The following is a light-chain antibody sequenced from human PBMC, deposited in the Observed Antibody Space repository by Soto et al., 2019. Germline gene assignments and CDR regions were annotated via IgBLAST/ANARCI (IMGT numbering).Light chain of an antibody. CDR2: EVN. J-gene: IGLJ1*01. Sequence: QSALTQPASVSGSPGQSVTISCTGTSSDVGGYDYVSWYQQHPGTAPKLMLYEVNNRPSGVSNRFSGSKSGNTASLIISGLQTEDEADYYCSAYTTTSTLIFGTGTKLTGL. CDR3: SAYTTTSTLI. V-gene: IGLV2-14*01. CDR1: SSDVGGYDY.